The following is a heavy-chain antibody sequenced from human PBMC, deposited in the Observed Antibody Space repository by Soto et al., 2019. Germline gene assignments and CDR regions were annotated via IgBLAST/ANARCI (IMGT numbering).Heavy chain of an antibody. Sequence: GGSLRLSCAASGFTVSSNYMSWVRQAPGKGLEWVSVIYSGGSTFYADSVKGRFTVSRDSSKNTLYLQMNSLRADDTAVYYCARDRGWSLFDYWGQGTLVTVSS. J-gene: IGHJ4*02. CDR3: ARDRGWSLFDY. D-gene: IGHD6-19*01. V-gene: IGHV3-53*01. CDR1: GFTVSSNY. CDR2: IYSGGST.